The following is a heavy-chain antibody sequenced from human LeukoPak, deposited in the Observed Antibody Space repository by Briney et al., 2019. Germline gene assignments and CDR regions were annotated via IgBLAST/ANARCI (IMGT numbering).Heavy chain of an antibody. D-gene: IGHD3-9*01. CDR1: GYTFTSYA. J-gene: IGHJ3*02. CDR3: ARGLYYDILTGRTGHAFDI. Sequence: ASVKVSCKASGYTFTSYAMNWVRQAPGQGLEWMGWINTNTGNPTYAQGFTGRFVFSLDTSVSTAYLQISSLKAEDTAVYYCARGLYYDILTGRTGHAFDIWGQGTMVTVSS. CDR2: INTNTGNP. V-gene: IGHV7-4-1*02.